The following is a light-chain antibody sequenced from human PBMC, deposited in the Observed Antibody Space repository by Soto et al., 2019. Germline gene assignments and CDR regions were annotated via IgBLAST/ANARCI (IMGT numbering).Light chain of an antibody. V-gene: IGKV1-39*01. J-gene: IGKJ2*01. CDR3: QQAYRTPPYT. Sequence: DIQMTQSPSSLSASVGDRVTITCRASQSIRSSLNWYQQKPGKAPKLLISAASSLRSGVPSRFSGSGSGTDFTLAISSLQPEDFATYYCQQAYRTPPYTFGQGTKVEIK. CDR1: QSIRSS. CDR2: AAS.